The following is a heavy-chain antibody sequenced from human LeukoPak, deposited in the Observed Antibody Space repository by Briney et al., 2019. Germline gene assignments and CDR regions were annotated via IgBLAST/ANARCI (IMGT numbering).Heavy chain of an antibody. V-gene: IGHV4-34*01. D-gene: IGHD3-10*01. CDR3: ARQGSDY. CDR1: GGSFSGYY. CDR2: INHSGST. Sequence: SETLSLTCAVYGGSFSGYYWSWIRQPPGKGLEWIGEINHSGSTNYNPSLKSRVTISVDTSKNQFSLKLSSVTAADTAVYYCARQGSDYWGQGTLVTVSS. J-gene: IGHJ4*02.